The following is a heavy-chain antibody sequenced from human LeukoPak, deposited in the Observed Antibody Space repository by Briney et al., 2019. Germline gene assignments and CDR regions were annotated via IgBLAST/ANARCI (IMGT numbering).Heavy chain of an antibody. CDR3: ASLYYGDYDY. CDR2: IRYDGSNK. Sequence: GGSLRLSRAASGFTVSSNYMSWVRQAPGKGLEWVAFIRYDGSNKYYADSVKGRFTISRDNSKNTLYLQMNSLRAEDTAVYYCASLYYGDYDYWGQGTLVTVSS. CDR1: GFTVSSNY. V-gene: IGHV3-30*02. D-gene: IGHD4-17*01. J-gene: IGHJ4*02.